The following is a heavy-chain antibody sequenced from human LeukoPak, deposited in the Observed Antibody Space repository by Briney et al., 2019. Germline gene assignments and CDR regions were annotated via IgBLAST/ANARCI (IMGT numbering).Heavy chain of an antibody. CDR3: ARDHQALAMVRGVKDYYYYMDV. CDR1: GFTFSSYE. V-gene: IGHV3-48*03. CDR2: ISSSGSTI. J-gene: IGHJ6*03. Sequence: GGSLRLSCAASGFTFSSYEMNWVRQAPGKGLEWVSYISSSGSTIYYADSVKGRFTISRDNAKNSLYLQMNSLRAEDTAVYYCARDHQALAMVRGVKDYYYYMDVWGKGTTVTISS. D-gene: IGHD3-10*01.